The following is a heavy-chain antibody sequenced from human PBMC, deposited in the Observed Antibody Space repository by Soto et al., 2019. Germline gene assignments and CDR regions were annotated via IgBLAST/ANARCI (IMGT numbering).Heavy chain of an antibody. D-gene: IGHD4-17*01. Sequence: EVQLVESGGGLVQPGRSLRLSCAASGFTFDDYAMHWVRQAPGKGLEWVSGISWNSGSIGYADSVKGRFTISRDNAKNSLYLQMNSLRAEDTALYYCAKDIGQVNYCDYTFDYWGQGTLVTVSS. V-gene: IGHV3-9*01. CDR2: ISWNSGSI. CDR3: AKDIGQVNYCDYTFDY. J-gene: IGHJ4*02. CDR1: GFTFDDYA.